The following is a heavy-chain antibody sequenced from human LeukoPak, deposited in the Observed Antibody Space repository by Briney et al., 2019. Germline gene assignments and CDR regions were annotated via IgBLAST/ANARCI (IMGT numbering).Heavy chain of an antibody. CDR3: ARDKGGYYDSSGYYSTLYYFDY. CDR1: GYTFTSYG. V-gene: IGHV1-18*04. Sequence: ASVKVSCKASGYTFTSYGISWVRQAPGQGLEWMGWISAYNGNTNYAQKLQGRVTMTTDTSTSTAYMELRSLRSDDTAVYYCARDKGGYYDSSGYYSTLYYFDYWGQGTLVTVSS. CDR2: ISAYNGNT. D-gene: IGHD3-22*01. J-gene: IGHJ4*02.